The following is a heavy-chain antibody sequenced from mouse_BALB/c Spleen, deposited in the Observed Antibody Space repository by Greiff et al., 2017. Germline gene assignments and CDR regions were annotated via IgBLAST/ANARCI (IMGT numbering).Heavy chain of an antibody. CDR3: ARGHYYGSSDYYAMDY. Sequence: EVQGVESGGGLVKPGGSLKLSCAASGFTFSSYAMSWVRQTPEKRLEWVASISSGGSTYYPDSVKGRFTISRDNARNILYLQMSSLRSEDTAMYYCARGHYYGSSDYYAMDYWGQGTSVTVSS. J-gene: IGHJ4*01. CDR1: GFTFSSYA. CDR2: ISSGGST. D-gene: IGHD1-1*01. V-gene: IGHV5-6-5*01.